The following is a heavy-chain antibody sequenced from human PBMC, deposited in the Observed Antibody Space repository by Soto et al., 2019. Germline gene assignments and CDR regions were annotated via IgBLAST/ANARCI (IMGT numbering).Heavy chain of an antibody. V-gene: IGHV3-23*01. J-gene: IGHJ4*02. Sequence: GGSLRLSCAASGFTFSSYAMSWVRQAPGKGLEWVSAISGSGGSTYYADSVKGRFTISRDNSKNTLYLQMNSLRAEDTAVYYCANLGYYDILTGYYKVDYFDYWGQGTLVTVSS. CDR2: ISGSGGST. D-gene: IGHD3-9*01. CDR3: ANLGYYDILTGYYKVDYFDY. CDR1: GFTFSSYA.